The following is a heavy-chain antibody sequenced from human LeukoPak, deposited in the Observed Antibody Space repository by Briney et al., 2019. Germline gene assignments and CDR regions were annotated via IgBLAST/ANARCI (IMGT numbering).Heavy chain of an antibody. CDR2: ISYDGGNK. V-gene: IGHV3-30-3*01. D-gene: IGHD1-26*01. CDR1: GFTFSGYP. Sequence: GRSLRLSCAASGFTFSGYPIHWVRQAPGKGLEWVAVISYDGGNKDYADSVKGRFTISRDNAKNSLYLQMNSLRAEDTAVYYCARPLALGWEHYYSYYYGMDVWGQGTTVTVSS. CDR3: ARPLALGWEHYYSYYYGMDV. J-gene: IGHJ6*02.